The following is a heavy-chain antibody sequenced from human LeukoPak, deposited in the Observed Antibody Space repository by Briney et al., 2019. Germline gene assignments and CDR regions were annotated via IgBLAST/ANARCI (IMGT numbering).Heavy chain of an antibody. J-gene: IGHJ4*02. CDR3: ARVKRGGYDSFDY. CDR1: GFTFTTSG. CDR2: IRFDGSHQ. V-gene: IGHV3-30*02. Sequence: GGSLRLSCAASGFTFTTSGMHWVRQAPSKGLEWVAFIRFDGSHQYYADSVKGRFTITGDNSMNTLYLHLNSLRPEDTVLYYCARVKRGGYDSFDYWGQGTLVTVSS. D-gene: IGHD5-12*01.